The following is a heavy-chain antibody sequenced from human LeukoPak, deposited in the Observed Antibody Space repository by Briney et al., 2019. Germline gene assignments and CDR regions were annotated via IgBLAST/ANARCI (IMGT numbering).Heavy chain of an antibody. CDR3: ARVSDISVAAYFDY. V-gene: IGHV3-20*04. D-gene: IGHD6-19*01. CDR1: GFTFDDYG. CDR2: INWNGGST. Sequence: PGGSLRLSCAASGFTFDDYGLSWVRQAPGKGLEWVSTINWNGGSTGCADSVKGRFTISRDNAKNSLYLQMNSLRAEDTALYYCARVSDISVAAYFDYWGQGTLVTVSS. J-gene: IGHJ4*02.